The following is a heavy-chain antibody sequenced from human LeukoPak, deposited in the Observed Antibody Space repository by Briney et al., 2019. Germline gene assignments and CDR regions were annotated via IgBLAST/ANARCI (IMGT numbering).Heavy chain of an antibody. CDR3: ARGTVTMVDY. J-gene: IGHJ4*02. D-gene: IGHD3-10*01. CDR2: IYSGGST. V-gene: IGHV3-66*01. Sequence: GGSLRLSCAASGFTVSSNYMSWVRQAPGRGLEWVSVIYSGGSTYYADSVKGRFTISRDNSKNTLFLQMNSLRAGDTAVYYCARGTVTMVDYWGQGTLVTVSA. CDR1: GFTVSSNY.